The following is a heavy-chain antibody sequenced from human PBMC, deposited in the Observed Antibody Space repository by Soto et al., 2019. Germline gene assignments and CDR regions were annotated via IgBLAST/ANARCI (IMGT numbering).Heavy chain of an antibody. Sequence: GGSLRLSCTFSGFTSDDYALTWVRQAPGKGLEWVAFATSQAFGGTTDYAASVKGRFTISRDDSTTVAYLQMNSLQTEDTAIYYCTRDGDFYGMDVWGQGTTVTVSS. V-gene: IGHV3-49*04. D-gene: IGHD3-3*01. CDR1: GFTSDDYA. CDR2: ATSQAFGGTT. CDR3: TRDGDFYGMDV. J-gene: IGHJ6*02.